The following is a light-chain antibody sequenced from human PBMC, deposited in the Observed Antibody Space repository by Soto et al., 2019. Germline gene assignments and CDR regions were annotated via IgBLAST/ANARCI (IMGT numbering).Light chain of an antibody. CDR3: QQYQSFPYT. Sequence: DIQMTQSPSTLSASVGDRVTITCRASQSISTWLAWYQQKPGEAPKLLIYKASSLHSGVPSRFSGSGSGTEFTLTVNSLQSDDFATYYCQQYQSFPYTFGQGTKVDIK. J-gene: IGKJ2*01. CDR2: KAS. CDR1: QSISTW. V-gene: IGKV1-5*03.